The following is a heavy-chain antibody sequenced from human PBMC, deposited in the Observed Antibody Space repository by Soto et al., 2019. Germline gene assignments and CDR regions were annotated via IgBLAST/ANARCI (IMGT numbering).Heavy chain of an antibody. Sequence: GGSLRLSCAASGFTFSSYAMHWVRQAPGKGLEWVAVISYDGSNKYYADSVKGRFTISRDNSKNTLYLQMNSLRAEDTAVYYFARYNWLSGSGSYEYYYYGMDVWGQGTTVTVSS. CDR3: ARYNWLSGSGSYEYYYYGMDV. V-gene: IGHV3-30*14. CDR2: ISYDGSNK. D-gene: IGHD3-10*01. J-gene: IGHJ6*02. CDR1: GFTFSSYA.